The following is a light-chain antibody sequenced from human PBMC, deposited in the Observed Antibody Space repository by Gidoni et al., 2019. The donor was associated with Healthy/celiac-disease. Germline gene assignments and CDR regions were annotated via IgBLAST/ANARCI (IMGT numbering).Light chain of an antibody. CDR1: QSVSSSY. J-gene: IGKJ5*01. Sequence: EIVLTQSPGTLSLSPGERATLSRRASQSVSSSYLAWYQQKPGQAPRLLIYGASSRATGIPDRFSGSGSGTDFTLTISRLEPEDFAVYYCQQYGSSPITFXQXTRLEIK. CDR2: GAS. V-gene: IGKV3-20*01. CDR3: QQYGSSPIT.